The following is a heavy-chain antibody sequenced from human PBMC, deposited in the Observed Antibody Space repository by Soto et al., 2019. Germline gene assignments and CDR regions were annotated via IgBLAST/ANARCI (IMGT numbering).Heavy chain of an antibody. J-gene: IGHJ4*02. CDR2: ISYDGSNK. CDR3: VREDTIIIPALSDG. CDR1: GFTFSSYG. Sequence: GGSLRLSCSASGFTFSSYGMHWVRQAPGKGLEWVAVISYDGSNKYYADSVKGRFTISRDNSKNTVSLQMNTLRAEDTAVYYCVREDTIIIPALSDGWGQGSLVTLS. D-gene: IGHD3-22*01. V-gene: IGHV3-30*03.